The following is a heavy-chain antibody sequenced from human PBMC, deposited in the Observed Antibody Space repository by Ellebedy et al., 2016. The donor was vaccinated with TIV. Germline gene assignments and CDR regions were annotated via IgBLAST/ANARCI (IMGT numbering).Heavy chain of an antibody. V-gene: IGHV3-15*01. D-gene: IGHD7-27*01. Sequence: GGSLRLSXAASGFTFSNAWMSWVRQAPGKGLEWVGRIKSKTDGGTRDFAAPVKGRFSISRDDSKNTLYVQMNSLKTEDTAVYYCTTGLGKTDFDYWGRGTLVTVSS. CDR1: GFTFSNAW. J-gene: IGHJ4*02. CDR3: TTGLGKTDFDY. CDR2: IKSKTDGGTR.